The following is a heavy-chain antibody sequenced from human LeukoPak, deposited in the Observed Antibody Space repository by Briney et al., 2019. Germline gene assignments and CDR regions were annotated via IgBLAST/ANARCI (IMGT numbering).Heavy chain of an antibody. J-gene: IGHJ3*02. V-gene: IGHV4-34*01. Sequence: SETLSLTCAVYGGSFSGYYWSWIRQPPGKGLEWIGEINHSGSTNYNPSLKSRVTISVDTSKNQFSLKLSSATAADTAVYYCARLTPAVADGLNDAFDIWGQGTMVTVSS. CDR1: GGSFSGYY. CDR3: ARLTPAVADGLNDAFDI. D-gene: IGHD6-19*01. CDR2: INHSGST.